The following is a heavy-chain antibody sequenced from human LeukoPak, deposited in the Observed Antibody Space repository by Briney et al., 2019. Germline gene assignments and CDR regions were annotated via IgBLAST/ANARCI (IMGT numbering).Heavy chain of an antibody. CDR1: GGSISSYY. CDR2: IYTSGST. Sequence: SETLSLTCTVSGGSISSYYWSWIRQPAGKGLEWIGRIYTSGSTNYNPSLKSRVTMSVDTSKNQFSLKLSSVTAADTAVYYCARERVAAYYYYYMDVWGKGTTVTVFS. V-gene: IGHV4-4*07. D-gene: IGHD6-25*01. J-gene: IGHJ6*03. CDR3: ARERVAAYYYYYMDV.